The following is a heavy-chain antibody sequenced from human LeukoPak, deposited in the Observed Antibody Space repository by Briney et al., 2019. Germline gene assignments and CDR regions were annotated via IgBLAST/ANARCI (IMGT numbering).Heavy chain of an antibody. Sequence: ASVKVSCKASGYTFTDYYMHWVRQAPGQGLEWMGWINPNSGGTHYAQNFQGRVTMTRDTSISTAYMEVSRLRPDDTAVYFRSYSGYDQAFHYWGQGTLVTVSS. CDR2: INPNSGGT. CDR1: GYTFTDYY. V-gene: IGHV1-2*02. CDR3: SYSGYDQAFHY. J-gene: IGHJ4*02. D-gene: IGHD5-12*01.